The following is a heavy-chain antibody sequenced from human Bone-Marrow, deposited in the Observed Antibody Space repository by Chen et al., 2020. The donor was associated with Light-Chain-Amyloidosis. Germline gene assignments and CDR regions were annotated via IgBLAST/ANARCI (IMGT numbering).Heavy chain of an antibody. CDR1: GLSFSDYS. D-gene: IGHD1-26*01. V-gene: IGHV3-48*01. Sequence: HLVESGGGLVQPGGSLRLSCAGSGLSFSDYSMNWVRQAPGKGLEWLSYINRSGRSIHYADSVKGRITISRDNGKNSLYLQMNSLRAEDTATYYCAREGVGDTDAFDIWGQGTMIIVSP. CDR2: INRSGRSI. CDR3: AREGVGDTDAFDI. J-gene: IGHJ3*02.